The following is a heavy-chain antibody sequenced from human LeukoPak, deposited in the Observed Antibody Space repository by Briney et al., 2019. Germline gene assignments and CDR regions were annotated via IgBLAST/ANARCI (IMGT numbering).Heavy chain of an antibody. D-gene: IGHD2/OR15-2a*01. CDR3: ASLSNPDAFDI. CDR2: INPNSGVT. Sequence: ASVKVSCKASGYTFTGYYMHWVRQAPGQGLEWMGRINPNSGVTHYAQKFQGRVTMTRGTSISTAYMELSRLRSDDTAVYYCASLSNPDAFDIWGQGTMVTVSS. V-gene: IGHV1-2*06. CDR1: GYTFTGYY. J-gene: IGHJ3*02.